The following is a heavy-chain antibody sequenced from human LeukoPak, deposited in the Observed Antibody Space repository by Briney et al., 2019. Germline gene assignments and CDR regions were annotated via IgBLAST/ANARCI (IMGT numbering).Heavy chain of an antibody. CDR3: ARDSATYSDSRFVF. J-gene: IGHJ4*02. Sequence: GRSLRLSCVASGFSFSTYSIHWVRQAPGKGLEWVAVISYGGSNKYYADSVKGRFTISRDDSKNTLYLQMRSLTDEDRAVYYCARDSATYSDSRFVFWGQGTLVTVSS. V-gene: IGHV3-30-3*01. CDR1: GFSFSTYS. CDR2: ISYGGSNK. D-gene: IGHD3-22*01.